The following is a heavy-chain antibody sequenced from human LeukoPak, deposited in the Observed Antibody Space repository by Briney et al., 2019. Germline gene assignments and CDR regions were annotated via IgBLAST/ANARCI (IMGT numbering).Heavy chain of an antibody. V-gene: IGHV1-69*04. CDR3: ARDEWELPTAPFDY. CDR1: GGTFSSYA. Sequence: SVKVSCKASGGTFSSYAISWVRQAPGQGLEWMGRIIPILGIANYAQKFQGRVTITADKSTTTAYMELSSLRSEDTAVFYCARDEWELPTAPFDYWGQGTLVTVSS. J-gene: IGHJ4*02. D-gene: IGHD1-26*01. CDR2: IIPILGIA.